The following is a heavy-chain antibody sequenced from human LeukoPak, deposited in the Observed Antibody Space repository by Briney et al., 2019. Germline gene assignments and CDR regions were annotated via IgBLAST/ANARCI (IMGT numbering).Heavy chain of an antibody. V-gene: IGHV1-2*02. CDR2: INPNSGGT. CDR1: GYTFTGYY. D-gene: IGHD4-17*01. J-gene: IGHJ5*02. CDR3: AKDDYGDSGVFDP. Sequence: ASVKVSCKASGYTFTGYYMHWVRQAPGQGLEWMGWINPNSGGTNYAQKFQGRVTMTRDTSISTAYMELSRLRSDDTAVYYCAKDDYGDSGVFDPWGQGTLVTVSS.